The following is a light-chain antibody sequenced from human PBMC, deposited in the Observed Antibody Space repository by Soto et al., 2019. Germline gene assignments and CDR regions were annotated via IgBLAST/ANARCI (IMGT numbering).Light chain of an antibody. Sequence: DIQMTQSPSTLSASVGDRVVITCRASQTVSTWLAWYQQKPGKAPKLLISKLSTLESGVPPRFSGSGSGTEFTLSISSLQPEDFATNYCQQYDGNWWTFGQGTKVEIK. V-gene: IGKV1-5*03. J-gene: IGKJ1*01. CDR3: QQYDGNWWT. CDR2: KLS. CDR1: QTVSTW.